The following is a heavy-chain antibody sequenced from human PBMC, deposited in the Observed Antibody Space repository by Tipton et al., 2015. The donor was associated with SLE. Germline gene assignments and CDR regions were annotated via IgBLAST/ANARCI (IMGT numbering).Heavy chain of an antibody. J-gene: IGHJ3*01. CDR1: GFTFSYYA. CDR2: IYGDGTTT. D-gene: IGHD4/OR15-4a*01. Sequence: SLRLSCAASGFTFSYYAMSWVRQAPGEGLEWVSVIYGDGTTTYYADSVKGRFTISRDNSKNTLYLQMNSLRAEDTALYYCARGVDYGTGSDFWGQGTMVTVSS. CDR3: ARGVDYGTGSDF. V-gene: IGHV3-23*03.